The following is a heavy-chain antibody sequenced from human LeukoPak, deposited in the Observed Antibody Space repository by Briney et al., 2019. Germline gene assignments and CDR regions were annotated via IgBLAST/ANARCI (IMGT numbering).Heavy chain of an antibody. Sequence: GGSLRLSCAASGFTFSSYAMHWVRQAPGKGLEWVAVISYDGSNKYYADSVKGRFTISRDNSKNTLYLQMNSLRAEDTAVYYCARANSGSPDYGGQGTLVTFPS. J-gene: IGHJ4*02. D-gene: IGHD1-26*01. CDR2: ISYDGSNK. V-gene: IGHV3-30-3*01. CDR1: GFTFSSYA. CDR3: ARANSGSPDY.